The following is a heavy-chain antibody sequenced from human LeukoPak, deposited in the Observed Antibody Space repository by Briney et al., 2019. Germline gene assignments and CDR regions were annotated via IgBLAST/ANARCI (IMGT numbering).Heavy chain of an antibody. V-gene: IGHV1-2*02. CDR3: ATPEPYSSSGWYN. Sequence: GASVKVSCKASGYTFTGYYMHWVRQAPGQGLEWMGWINPNSGGTNYAQKFQGRVTMTEDTSTDTAYMELSSLRSEDTAVYYCATPEPYSSSGWYNWGQGTLVTVSS. CDR1: GYTFTGYY. D-gene: IGHD6-19*01. J-gene: IGHJ4*02. CDR2: INPNSGGT.